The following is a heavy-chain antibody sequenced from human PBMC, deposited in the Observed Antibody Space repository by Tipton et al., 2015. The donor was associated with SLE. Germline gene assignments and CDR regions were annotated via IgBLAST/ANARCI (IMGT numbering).Heavy chain of an antibody. CDR1: GYSISRGSNY. Sequence: TLSLTCTVSGYSISRGSNYWSWIRQPAGQGLEWIGHIYNTGSTNYNPLLKSRVTISVDTSKNQFSLRLTSMTAADTAIYFCARPSKDVWGKGITVIVSS. J-gene: IGHJ6*04. CDR3: ARPSKDV. V-gene: IGHV4-61*09. CDR2: IYNTGST.